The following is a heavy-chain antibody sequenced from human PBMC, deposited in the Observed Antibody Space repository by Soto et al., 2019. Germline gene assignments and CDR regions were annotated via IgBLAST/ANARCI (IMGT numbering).Heavy chain of an antibody. CDR1: GGTLSIYA. D-gene: IGHD3-3*01. Sequence: QVQLVQSGAEVKKPGSSVKVSCTASGGTLSIYAISWVRQAPGQGLEWMGGIIPIFGTANYAQKFQGRVTITADESTSTAYMELSSLRSEDTAVYYCARVPSRERTIDAFDIWGQGTMVTVSS. J-gene: IGHJ3*02. CDR2: IIPIFGTA. V-gene: IGHV1-69*01. CDR3: ARVPSRERTIDAFDI.